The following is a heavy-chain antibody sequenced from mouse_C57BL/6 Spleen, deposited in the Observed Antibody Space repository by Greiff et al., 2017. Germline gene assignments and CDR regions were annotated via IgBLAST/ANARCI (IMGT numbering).Heavy chain of an antibody. CDR3: ARGDYGSSYGLFAY. V-gene: IGHV1-69*01. CDR1: GYTFTSYW. Sequence: VQLQQPGAELVMPGASVKLSCKASGYTFTSYWMHWGKQRPGPGLEWIGEVDPSDSYTNYNQKFKGKSTLTVDKSSSTAYMQLSSLTSEDSAVYYCARGDYGSSYGLFAYWGQGTLVTVSA. D-gene: IGHD1-1*01. J-gene: IGHJ3*01. CDR2: VDPSDSYT.